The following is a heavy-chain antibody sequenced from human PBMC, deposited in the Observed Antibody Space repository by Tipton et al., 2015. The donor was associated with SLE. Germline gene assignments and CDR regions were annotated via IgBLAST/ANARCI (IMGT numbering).Heavy chain of an antibody. CDR3: ARVARYSYGMDV. J-gene: IGHJ6*02. Sequence: GFLRLSCAASGFTVSSNYMSWVRQAPGKGLEWVSVIYSGGSTYYADSVKGRFTISRDNSKNTLYLQMNSLRAEDTAVYYCARVARYSYGMDVWGQGTTVTVSS. CDR2: IYSGGST. V-gene: IGHV3-53*05. CDR1: GFTVSSNY.